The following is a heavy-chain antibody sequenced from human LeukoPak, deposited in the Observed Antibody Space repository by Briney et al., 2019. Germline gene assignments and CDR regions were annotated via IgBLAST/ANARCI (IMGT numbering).Heavy chain of an antibody. CDR2: ISYDGSNK. V-gene: IGHV3-30*18. Sequence: GRSLRLSCAASGFTFCRYGMHCVPQAPGKGLEGGAVISYDGSNKYYADSVKGRFTISRDNSKNTLYLQMNSLRAEDTAVYYCAKIEVEGSGWPGGDYWGQGTLVTVSS. J-gene: IGHJ4*02. CDR1: GFTFCRYG. D-gene: IGHD6-19*01. CDR3: AKIEVEGSGWPGGDY.